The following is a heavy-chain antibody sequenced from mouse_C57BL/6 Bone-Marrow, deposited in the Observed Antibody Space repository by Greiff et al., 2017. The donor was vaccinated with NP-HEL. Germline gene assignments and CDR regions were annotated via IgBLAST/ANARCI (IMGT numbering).Heavy chain of an antibody. Sequence: QVQLQQPGAELVKPGASVKLSCKASGYTFTSYWMQWVKQRPGQGLEWIGEIDPSDSYTNYNQKFKGKSTVTVDTSSSTAYMQLSSLTSEDSAVNDGAREAYDGYAMDYGGQGTSVTVSS. CDR2: IDPSDSYT. CDR1: GYTFTSYW. D-gene: IGHD2-3*01. J-gene: IGHJ4*01. CDR3: AREAYDGYAMDY. V-gene: IGHV1-50*01.